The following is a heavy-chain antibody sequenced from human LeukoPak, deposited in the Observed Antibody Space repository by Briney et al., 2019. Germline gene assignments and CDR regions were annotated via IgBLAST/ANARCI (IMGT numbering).Heavy chain of an antibody. CDR3: ARHPGSVMVVVRGGFDY. J-gene: IGHJ4*02. Sequence: PSETLSLTCTVSGGSITSGSYYWGWIRQPPGKGLEWIGSIYYSGSTYYNPSLKSRVTISVDTSKNQFSLKLSSVTAADTAVYYCARHPGSVMVVVRGGFDYWGQGTLVTVSS. CDR1: GGSITSGSYY. CDR2: IYYSGST. V-gene: IGHV4-39*01. D-gene: IGHD3-22*01.